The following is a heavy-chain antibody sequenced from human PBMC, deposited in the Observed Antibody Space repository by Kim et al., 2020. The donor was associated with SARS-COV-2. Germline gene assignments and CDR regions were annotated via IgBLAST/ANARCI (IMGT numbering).Heavy chain of an antibody. V-gene: IGHV4-61*01. Sequence: SETLSLTCTVSGGSVSSGSYYWSWIRQPPGKGLEWIGYIYYSGSTNYNPSLKSRVTISVDTSKNQFSLKLSSVTAADTAVYYCARDYDSSGYYDYWGQGTMVTVSS. CDR1: GGSVSSGSYY. CDR3: ARDYDSSGYYDY. D-gene: IGHD3-22*01. J-gene: IGHJ4*02. CDR2: IYYSGST.